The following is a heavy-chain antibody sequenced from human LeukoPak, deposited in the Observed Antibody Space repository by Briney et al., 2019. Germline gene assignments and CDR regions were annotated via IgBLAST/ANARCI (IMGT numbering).Heavy chain of an antibody. D-gene: IGHD3-22*01. CDR3: ASLKYYYDSSGYYSRYYYYGMDV. Sequence: ASVKVSCKASGYTFTSYGISWVRQAPGQGLEWMGWISAYNGNTNYAQKLQGRVTMTTDTSTSTAYMELRSLRSDDTAVYYCASLKYYYDSSGYYSRYYYYGMDVWGQGTTVTVSS. CDR1: GYTFTSYG. CDR2: ISAYNGNT. J-gene: IGHJ6*02. V-gene: IGHV1-18*01.